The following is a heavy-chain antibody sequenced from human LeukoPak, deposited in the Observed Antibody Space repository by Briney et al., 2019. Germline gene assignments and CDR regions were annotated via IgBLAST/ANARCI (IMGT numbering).Heavy chain of an antibody. Sequence: GGSLRLSCTASGFTFSYFGMSWVRQAPGKGLEWVANINPVVSATNYVDSVKGRFTISRDSAKNSPYLQMDSLRAEDTAIYYCERGRGWAFKKGGEGNLVTLPS. D-gene: IGHD6-19*01. J-gene: IGHJ4*02. CDR3: ERGRGWAFKK. V-gene: IGHV3-7*04. CDR1: GFTFSYFG. CDR2: INPVVSAT.